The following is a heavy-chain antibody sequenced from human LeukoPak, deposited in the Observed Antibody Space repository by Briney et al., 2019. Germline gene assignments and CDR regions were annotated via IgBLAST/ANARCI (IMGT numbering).Heavy chain of an antibody. V-gene: IGHV3-21*01. CDR2: ISSSSSCI. D-gene: IGHD3-10*01. Sequence: KAGGSLRLSCAASGFTFSSYSMYWVRQAPGKGLEWVSSISSSSSCIYYADSVKGRFTISRDDAKNSLYLQMNSLRAEDTAVYYCARAATSYGSGSYYNGYYFDYWGQGTLVTVSS. CDR1: GFTFSSYS. CDR3: ARAATSYGSGSYYNGYYFDY. J-gene: IGHJ4*02.